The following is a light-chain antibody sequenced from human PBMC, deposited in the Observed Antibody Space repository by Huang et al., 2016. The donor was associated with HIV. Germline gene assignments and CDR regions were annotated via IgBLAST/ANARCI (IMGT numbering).Light chain of an antibody. V-gene: IGKV3-11*01. CDR1: QNINTH. Sequence: EIVLTQSPATLSFFPGKRVSLSRRASQNINTHLAWYQQRPGQPPWLLIYDASSRVPGLAARFLGSGSGTDFTLTISSLESEDFATYYCQQRVNGLTFGGGTKV. J-gene: IGKJ4*01. CDR3: QQRVNGLT. CDR2: DAS.